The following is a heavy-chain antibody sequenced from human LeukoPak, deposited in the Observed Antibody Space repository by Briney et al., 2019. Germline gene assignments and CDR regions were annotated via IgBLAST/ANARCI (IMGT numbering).Heavy chain of an antibody. CDR2: IYPGDSDT. J-gene: IGHJ4*02. Sequence: GESLKISCKGSGYSFTSYWIGWVRQMPGKGLEWMGIIYPGDSDTRYSPSFQSQVTISADKSISTAYLQWSSLKASDTAMYYCARWRDSSAWYMGDYWGQGTLLTVSS. V-gene: IGHV5-51*01. CDR3: ARWRDSSAWYMGDY. D-gene: IGHD6-19*01. CDR1: GYSFTSYW.